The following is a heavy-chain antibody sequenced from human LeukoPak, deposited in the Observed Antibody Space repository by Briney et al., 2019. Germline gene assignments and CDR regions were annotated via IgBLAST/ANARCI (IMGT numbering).Heavy chain of an antibody. Sequence: GGSLRLSCAAAAFTSSNYWMSGVRQAPVKGLESVANIKEDGSESNYVDSVKGRFTISGDNAKNSPYLQMNSLRVDDTAVYYCARARGYSTFDYWGQGTLVTVSS. CDR2: IKEDGSES. J-gene: IGHJ4*02. D-gene: IGHD4-23*01. CDR3: ARARGYSTFDY. CDR1: AFTSSNYW. V-gene: IGHV3-7*01.